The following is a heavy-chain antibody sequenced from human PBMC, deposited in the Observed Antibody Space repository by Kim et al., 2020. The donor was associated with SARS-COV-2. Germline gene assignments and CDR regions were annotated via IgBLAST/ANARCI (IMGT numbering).Heavy chain of an antibody. Sequence: SETLSLTCTVSGGSISSYYWSWIRQPPGKGLEWIGYIYYSGSTNYNPSLKSRVTISVDTSKNQFSLKLSSVTAADTAVYYCARAHGYFDLWGRGTLVTVS. V-gene: IGHV4-59*13. J-gene: IGHJ2*01. CDR1: GGSISSYY. CDR3: ARAHGYFDL. CDR2: IYYSGST.